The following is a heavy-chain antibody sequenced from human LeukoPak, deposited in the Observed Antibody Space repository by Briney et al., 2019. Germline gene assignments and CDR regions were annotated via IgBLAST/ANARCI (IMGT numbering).Heavy chain of an antibody. CDR1: GFTFSSYS. CDR2: ISSRGSSI. J-gene: IGHJ3*01. D-gene: IGHD2-2*01. CDR3: ARFETCTSTTRDDTFDF. Sequence: GGSLRLSCAASGFTFSSYSLNWVRQAPGKGLEWVSSISSRGSSIYYAVSMKGRFTISRDNAKNSLYLQMNSLRAEDTAVYYCARFETCTSTTRDDTFDFWGQGTMVTASS. V-gene: IGHV3-21*01.